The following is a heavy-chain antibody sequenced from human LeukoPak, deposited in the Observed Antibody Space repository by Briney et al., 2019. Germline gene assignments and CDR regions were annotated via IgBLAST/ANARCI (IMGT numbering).Heavy chain of an antibody. CDR1: GYTFTGYF. Sequence: ASVKVSCKASGYTFTGYFIHWVRQAPGQGLEWMGWISAYNGNTNYAQKLQGRVTMTTDTSTSTAYMELRSLRSDDTAVYYCASHDCGVDCGGLGYWGQGTLVTVSS. V-gene: IGHV1-18*04. CDR3: ASHDCGVDCGGLGY. D-gene: IGHD2-21*02. CDR2: ISAYNGNT. J-gene: IGHJ4*02.